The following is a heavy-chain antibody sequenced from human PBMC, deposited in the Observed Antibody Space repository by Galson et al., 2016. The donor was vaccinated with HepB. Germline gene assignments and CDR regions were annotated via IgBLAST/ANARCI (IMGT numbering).Heavy chain of an antibody. Sequence: SVKVSCKASGGTFNSYAFNWVRQAPGQGLEWMGMITPIFGSTDYPQKFQGRVAITADESTNTAFMELSSLTSEDTAVYYCATFGPFDSRGYYYGARAFGIWGQGTMVTVSS. J-gene: IGHJ3*02. CDR2: ITPIFGST. CDR1: GGTFNSYA. CDR3: ATFGPFDSRGYYYGARAFGI. V-gene: IGHV1-69*13. D-gene: IGHD3-22*01.